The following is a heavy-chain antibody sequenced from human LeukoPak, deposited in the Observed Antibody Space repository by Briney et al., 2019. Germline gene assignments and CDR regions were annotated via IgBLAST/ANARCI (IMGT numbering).Heavy chain of an antibody. CDR2: ISYDGSNK. CDR3: ARDEPTAAGSPLQH. V-gene: IGHV3-30-3*01. Sequence: PGGSLRLSCAASGFTFSSYAMHWVRQAPGKGLEWVAVISYDGSNKYYADSVKGRFTISRDNSKNTLYLQMNSLRAEDTAVYYCARDEPTAAGSPLQHWGQGTLVTVSS. J-gene: IGHJ1*01. CDR1: GFTFSSYA. D-gene: IGHD6-13*01.